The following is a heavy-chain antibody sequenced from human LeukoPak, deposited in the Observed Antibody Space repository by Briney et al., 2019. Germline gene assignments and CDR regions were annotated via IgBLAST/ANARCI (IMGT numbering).Heavy chain of an antibody. CDR3: ARAHRGYSGYDTTGYYYMDV. J-gene: IGHJ6*03. D-gene: IGHD5-12*01. CDR1: GYTFTRYG. V-gene: IGHV1-18*01. CDR2: ISIYNGNT. Sequence: ASVKVSCKASGYTFTRYGISWVRQGPGQGLEWMGWISIYNGNTEYTQKFQDRVTMTTDTSTSTAYMELRSLRSDDTAVYYCARAHRGYSGYDTTGYYYMDVWGKGTTVTVSS.